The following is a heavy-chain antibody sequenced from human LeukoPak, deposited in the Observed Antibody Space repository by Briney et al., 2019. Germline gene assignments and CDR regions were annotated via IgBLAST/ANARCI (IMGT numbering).Heavy chain of an antibody. CDR1: GGSISSYY. D-gene: IGHD6-19*01. V-gene: IGHV4-59*01. Sequence: SSETLSLTCTVSGGSISSYYWSWIRQPPGKGLEWIGYIYYSGSTNYNPSLKSRVTISVDTSKNQFSLKLSSVTAEDTAVYYCARGLFPSSVSGNNWFDPWGQGTLVTVSS. J-gene: IGHJ5*02. CDR3: ARGLFPSSVSGNNWFDP. CDR2: IYYSGST.